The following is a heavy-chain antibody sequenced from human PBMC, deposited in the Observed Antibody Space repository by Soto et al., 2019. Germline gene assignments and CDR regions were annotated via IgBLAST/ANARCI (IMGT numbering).Heavy chain of an antibody. Sequence: QVQLVESGGGVVQPGRSLRLSCAASGFTFSSYGMHWVRQAPGKGLEWVAVIWYDGSNKYYADSVKGRFTISRDNSKNTLYLQMNSLRAEDTAVYYCARQDGDTAMTGADYFDYWGQGTLVTVSS. V-gene: IGHV3-33*01. CDR1: GFTFSSYG. CDR2: IWYDGSNK. D-gene: IGHD5-18*01. J-gene: IGHJ4*02. CDR3: ARQDGDTAMTGADYFDY.